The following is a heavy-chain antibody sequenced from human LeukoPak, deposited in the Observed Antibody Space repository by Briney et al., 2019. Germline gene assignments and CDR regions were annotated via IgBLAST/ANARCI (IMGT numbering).Heavy chain of an antibody. CDR2: ISWNSGSI. CDR3: AKAYSSSWYGAFVY. D-gene: IGHD6-13*01. J-gene: IGHJ4*02. V-gene: IGHV3-9*01. Sequence: GGSLRLSCAASGFTFDNYAMHWVRQAPGKGLEWVSGISWNSGSIGYADSVKGRFTISRDNAKNSLYLQMNSLRAEDTALYYCAKAYSSSWYGAFVYWGQGTLVTVSS. CDR1: GFTFDNYA.